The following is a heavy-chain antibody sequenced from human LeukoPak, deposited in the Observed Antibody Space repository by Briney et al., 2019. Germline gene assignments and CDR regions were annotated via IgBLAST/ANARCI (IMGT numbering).Heavy chain of an antibody. CDR3: ATYYLDTSARD. Sequence: ASVKDSCKASGYTFTGYYMFWVRQAPGQGLEWMGWINPNSGGTNYAQKFQGRVTLTRDTSISTAYMELSRLRSDDTAVYYCATYYLDTSARDWGQGTLVTVSS. D-gene: IGHD3-22*01. CDR2: INPNSGGT. CDR1: GYTFTGYY. V-gene: IGHV1-2*02. J-gene: IGHJ4*02.